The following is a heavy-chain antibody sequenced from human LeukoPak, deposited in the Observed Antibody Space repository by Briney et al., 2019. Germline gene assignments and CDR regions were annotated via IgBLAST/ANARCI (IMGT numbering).Heavy chain of an antibody. CDR1: GFTFSSYE. V-gene: IGHV3-48*03. CDR2: ISSSGSTI. CDR3: ARVIVFRGYMDV. J-gene: IGHJ6*03. D-gene: IGHD3-16*02. Sequence: GGSLRLSCAASGFTFSSYEMNWVRQAPGKGLEWVSYISSSGSTIYYADSVKGRFTISRDNAKNSLYLQMNSLRAEDTAVYYCARVIVFRGYMDVWGKGTTVTVSS.